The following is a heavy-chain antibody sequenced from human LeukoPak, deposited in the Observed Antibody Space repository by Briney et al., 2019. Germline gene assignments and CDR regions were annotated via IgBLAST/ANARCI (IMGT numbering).Heavy chain of an antibody. J-gene: IGHJ4*02. CDR2: IDRHGNT. CDR1: DESFSGYLSDSY. Sequence: SETLSLTCAIYDESFSGYLSDSYWSWVRRPPGKGLEWIGEIDRHGNTNYSPSLKSRVTISIQTSKSQFSLNLNSVTDADTAVYYCARRGGGDYPYYFDYWGRGTPVTVSS. V-gene: IGHV4-34*01. CDR3: ARRGGGDYPYYFDY. D-gene: IGHD3-16*01.